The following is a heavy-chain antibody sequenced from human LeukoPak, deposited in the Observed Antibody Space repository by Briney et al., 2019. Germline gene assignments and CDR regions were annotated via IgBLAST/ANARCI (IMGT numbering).Heavy chain of an antibody. D-gene: IGHD1-14*01. CDR1: GFTVITND. CDR2: LYSDGNT. J-gene: IGHJ4*02. Sequence: GGSLRLSCAASGFTVITNDMTWVHQAPGKGLEWVSVLYSDGNTKYADSVQGRFTISRDNSKNTLYLEMNSLSPDDTAVYYCARGVEPLAANTLAYWGQGTLVTVSS. CDR3: ARGVEPLAANTLAY. V-gene: IGHV3-53*01.